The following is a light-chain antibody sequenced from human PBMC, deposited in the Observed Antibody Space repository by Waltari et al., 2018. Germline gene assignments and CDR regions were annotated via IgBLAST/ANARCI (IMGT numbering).Light chain of an antibody. CDR3: QQSYSTVAFT. V-gene: IGKV1-39*01. CDR2: GAS. CDR1: QSILNY. J-gene: IGKJ4*01. Sequence: DIQMTQSPSSLSASVGDRVTITCRASQSILNYLNWYQQKPGKAPKLVIYGASSLQSGGPSRFSGSGSGTDFTLTISSLQPEDFATYYCQQSYSTVAFTFGGGTKVEIK.